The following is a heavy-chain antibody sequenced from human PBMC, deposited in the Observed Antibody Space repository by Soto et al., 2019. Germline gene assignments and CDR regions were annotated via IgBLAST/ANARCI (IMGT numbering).Heavy chain of an antibody. V-gene: IGHV3-7*03. CDR1: GINFNDHW. CDR2: IKEDGSSK. Sequence: PGGSLRLSCAASGINFNDHWMSWVRQAPGKGLEWVANIKEDGSSKYYVDSVKGRFTISRDNAKNSLYLQMNSLRAENTAPDYCASENWYVFYHWGQGTLVTVSS. J-gene: IGHJ4*02. CDR3: ASENWYVFYH. D-gene: IGHD1-1*01.